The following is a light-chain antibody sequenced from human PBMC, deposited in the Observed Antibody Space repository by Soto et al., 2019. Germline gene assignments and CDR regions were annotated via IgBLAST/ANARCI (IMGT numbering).Light chain of an antibody. CDR1: SSDVGDYNY. V-gene: IGLV2-11*01. J-gene: IGLJ1*01. CDR2: DVS. Sequence: QSALTQPRSVSGSPGQSVTISCFGTSSDVGDYNYVSWYQQHPGKAPKLMIYDVSKRPSGVPDRFSGSKSGNTASLTISGLQAEDEADYYCFSYAGSYTVYVFGTGTKVTVL. CDR3: FSYAGSYTVYV.